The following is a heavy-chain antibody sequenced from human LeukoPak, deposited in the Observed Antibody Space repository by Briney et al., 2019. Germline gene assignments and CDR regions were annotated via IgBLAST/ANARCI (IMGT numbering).Heavy chain of an antibody. CDR3: ARGSSWYFGFDY. CDR2: ISSSSSYI. CDR1: GFTFSSYS. D-gene: IGHD6-13*01. J-gene: IGHJ4*02. V-gene: IGHV3-21*01. Sequence: GGSLRLSCAASGFTFSSYSMNWVRQAPGKGLEWVSSISSSSSYIYYADSVKGRFTISRDNAKNSLYLQMNSLRAEDTAVYYCARGSSWYFGFDYWGQGTLVTVSS.